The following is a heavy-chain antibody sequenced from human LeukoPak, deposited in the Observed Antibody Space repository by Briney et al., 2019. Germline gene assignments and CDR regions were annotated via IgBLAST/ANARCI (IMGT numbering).Heavy chain of an antibody. V-gene: IGHV3-48*04. J-gene: IGHJ4*02. CDR3: ARVNRVTAIQELDY. Sequence: GGSLRLSCAASGFTFSSYAMSWVRQAPGKGLEWVSCISSSGSTIFYADSVKGRFTISRDNAKSSLFLQMNSLRAEDTAVYYCARVNRVTAIQELDYWGQGTLVTVSS. CDR2: ISSSGSTI. D-gene: IGHD2-21*02. CDR1: GFTFSSYA.